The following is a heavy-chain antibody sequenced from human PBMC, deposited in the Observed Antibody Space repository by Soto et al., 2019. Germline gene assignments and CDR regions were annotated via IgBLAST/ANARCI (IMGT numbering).Heavy chain of an antibody. J-gene: IGHJ1*01. CDR2: IYPGDSDT. V-gene: IGHV5-51*01. CDR1: GYSFTSYW. D-gene: IGHD3-22*01. Sequence: DSLKISREGSGYSFTSYWIVLVRQMPGKGLEWMGIIYPGDSDTRYSPSFQGQVTISADKSISTAYLQWSSLKASDTAMYYCARQTYYYDSSGYYPLRYFQHWGQGTLVTVSS. CDR3: ARQTYYYDSSGYYPLRYFQH.